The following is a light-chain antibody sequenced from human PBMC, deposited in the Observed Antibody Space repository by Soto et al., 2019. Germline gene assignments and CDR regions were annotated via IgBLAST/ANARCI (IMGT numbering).Light chain of an antibody. CDR1: QSVSSN. V-gene: IGKV3-15*01. Sequence: EIVMTQSPATLSLSPGERATLSCRASQSVSSNLAWYQQRPGQAPRLLIYGASTRATGIPASFSGSGSGTEFTLTISSLQSEDLAVYYCQQYNNWPRTFGQGTKVDIK. CDR2: GAS. CDR3: QQYNNWPRT. J-gene: IGKJ1*01.